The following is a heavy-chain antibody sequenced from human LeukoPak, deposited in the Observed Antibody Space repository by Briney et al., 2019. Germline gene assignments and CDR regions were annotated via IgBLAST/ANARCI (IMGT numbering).Heavy chain of an antibody. D-gene: IGHD3/OR15-3a*01. Sequence: PGGSLRLSCAASGFTVSNNYMSWVRQAPGKGLEWVAVISYDGSNKYYADSVKGRFTISRDNSKNTLYLQMNSLRAEDTAVYYCARDSGFSGTQRGEYWGQGTLVTVSS. CDR2: ISYDGSNK. CDR3: ARDSGFSGTQRGEY. CDR1: GFTVSNNY. V-gene: IGHV3-30*03. J-gene: IGHJ4*02.